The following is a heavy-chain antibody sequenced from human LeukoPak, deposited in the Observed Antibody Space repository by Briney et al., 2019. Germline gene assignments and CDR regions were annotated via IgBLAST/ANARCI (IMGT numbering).Heavy chain of an antibody. J-gene: IGHJ3*02. V-gene: IGHV1-46*01. Sequence: AAVKVSCKASGYTLTSYYMHWVRQAPGQGLEWMGIINPTVGDTIYAQKFQGRVTMTRDMSTSTVYMELSSLRSDDTAVYYCARYGFSSSWQGGWHAFDIWGQGTMVTVSS. CDR2: INPTVGDT. CDR1: GYTLTSYY. CDR3: ARYGFSSSWQGGWHAFDI. D-gene: IGHD6-13*01.